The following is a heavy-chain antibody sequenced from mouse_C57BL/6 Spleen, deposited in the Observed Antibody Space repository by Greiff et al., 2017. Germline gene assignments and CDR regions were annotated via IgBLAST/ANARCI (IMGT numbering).Heavy chain of an antibody. V-gene: IGHV1-64*01. J-gene: IGHJ2*01. CDR3: ARESGYYGGLFDY. CDR2: IHPNSGST. Sequence: VQLQQPGAELVKPGASVKLSCKASGYTFTSYWMHWVKQRPGQGLEWIGMIHPNSGSTNYNEKFKSKATLTVDKSSSTAYMQLSSLTSEDSAVYYCARESGYYGGLFDYWGQGTTLTVSS. D-gene: IGHD1-1*02. CDR1: GYTFTSYW.